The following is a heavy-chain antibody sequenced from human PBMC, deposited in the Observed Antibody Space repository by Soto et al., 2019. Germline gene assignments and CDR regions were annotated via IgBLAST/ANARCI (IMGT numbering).Heavy chain of an antibody. CDR3: ARGGYSHGY. CDR1: GFTFSIYW. Sequence: PGGSLRLSCVASGFTFSIYWMSWVRQAPGKGLEWVANIKGDGSEKYYVDSVKGRFTISRDNAKNSLYLQMNSLRAEDTAVYYCARGGYSHGYWGPGTLVTVSS. D-gene: IGHD5-18*01. CDR2: IKGDGSEK. V-gene: IGHV3-7*03. J-gene: IGHJ4*02.